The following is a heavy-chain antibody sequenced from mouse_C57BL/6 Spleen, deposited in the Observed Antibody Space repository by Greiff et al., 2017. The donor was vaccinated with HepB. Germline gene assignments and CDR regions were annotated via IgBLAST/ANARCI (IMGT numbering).Heavy chain of an antibody. D-gene: IGHD1-1*01. CDR3: APYYGTPEYFDV. Sequence: VQLQQSVAELVRPGASVKLSCTASGFNFKNTYMHWVKQRPEQGLEWIGRIDPANGNTKYAPKFQGKATITADTSSNTAYLQLSSLTSEDTAIYYCAPYYGTPEYFDVWGKGTTVTVSS. J-gene: IGHJ1*03. V-gene: IGHV14-3*01. CDR1: GFNFKNTY. CDR2: IDPANGNT.